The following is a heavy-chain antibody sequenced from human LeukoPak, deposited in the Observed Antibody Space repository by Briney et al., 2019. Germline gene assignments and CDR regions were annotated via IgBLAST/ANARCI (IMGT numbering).Heavy chain of an antibody. CDR1: GFTFSSYA. CDR2: ISGSGGST. V-gene: IGHV3-23*01. J-gene: IGHJ5*02. Sequence: GGSLRLSCAASGFTFSSYAMSWVRQAPGKGLEWVSAISGSGGSTYYADSVKGRITISRDNSKNTLYLQMNSLRAEDTAVYYCAKDLRVAAVAGTRGWFDPWGQGTLVTVSS. CDR3: AKDLRVAAVAGTRGWFDP. D-gene: IGHD6-19*01.